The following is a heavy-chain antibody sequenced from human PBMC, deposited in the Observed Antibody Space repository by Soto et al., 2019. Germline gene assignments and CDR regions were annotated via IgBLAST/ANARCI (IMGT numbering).Heavy chain of an antibody. J-gene: IGHJ3*01. V-gene: IGHV3-53*01. Sequence: DVQLVESGGGLIQPGGSLRLSCAASGFAFSGTKYLAWVRQAPGKGLEWVSALYSGRGTFYADSVKGRFSISKDNSKNTCFLQLSGLRPDDTAVYYCATWLLREHAFDVWGQGTMVTVSS. CDR1: GFAFSGTKY. D-gene: IGHD2-15*01. CDR2: LYSGRGT. CDR3: ATWLLREHAFDV.